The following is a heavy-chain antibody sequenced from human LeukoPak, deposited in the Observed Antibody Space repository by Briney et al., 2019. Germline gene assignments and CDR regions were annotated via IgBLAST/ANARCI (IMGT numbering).Heavy chain of an antibody. CDR3: VSRLTATGEFDY. D-gene: IGHD2-21*02. CDR1: GGSINSGHYY. Sequence: SSETLSLTCTVSGGSINSGHYYWSWIRQPPGKGLEWIGYIYYSGITYYNPSLKSRVTISIDTSKNQFSLKLNSVTAADTAVYYCVSRLTATGEFDYWGQGTLVTVSS. CDR2: IYYSGIT. J-gene: IGHJ4*02. V-gene: IGHV4-30-4*01.